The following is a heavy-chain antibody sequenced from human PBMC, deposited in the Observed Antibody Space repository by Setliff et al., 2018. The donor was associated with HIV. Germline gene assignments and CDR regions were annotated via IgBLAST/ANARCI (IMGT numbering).Heavy chain of an antibody. J-gene: IGHJ4*02. Sequence: GGSLRLSCVASGLTFSTYAMSWVRQAPGKGLEWVSGISGSGGSTYYADSVKGRFTVSRDNAENSLSLQMNSLRAEDTAVYYCARLAPPDDYGDLGGIDHWGQGTLVTVSS. CDR1: GLTFSTYA. CDR2: ISGSGGST. CDR3: ARLAPPDDYGDLGGIDH. V-gene: IGHV3-23*01. D-gene: IGHD4-17*01.